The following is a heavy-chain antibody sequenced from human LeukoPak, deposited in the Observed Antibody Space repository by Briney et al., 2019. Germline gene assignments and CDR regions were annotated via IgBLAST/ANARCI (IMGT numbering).Heavy chain of an antibody. CDR3: AREEGATADVWYYGMDV. V-gene: IGHV3-30-3*01. D-gene: IGHD1-26*01. CDR2: KSYHGSNE. Sequence: GRSLRLSCAASGFTFISYAMHWVCQAPGKGLEWVAVKSYHGSNEYYADSVKGRFTISRDNSKNTLYLQMNSLRAEDTAVYYCAREEGATADVWYYGMDVWGQGTTVTVSS. CDR1: GFTFISYA. J-gene: IGHJ6*02.